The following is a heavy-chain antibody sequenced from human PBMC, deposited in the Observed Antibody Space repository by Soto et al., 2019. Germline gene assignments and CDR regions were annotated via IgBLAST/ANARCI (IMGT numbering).Heavy chain of an antibody. V-gene: IGHV4-34*01. Sequence: QVQLQQWGAGLLKPSETLSLSCAVYGGSFSGYYWSWIRQPPGKGLAWIGEINHRGSTNYNPSLKSRVTISVDTSKNQFSLKVSSVTAADTAVYYCARGGRIVGTTPLFDYWGQGTLITVSS. CDR3: ARGGRIVGTTPLFDY. CDR1: GGSFSGYY. CDR2: INHRGST. J-gene: IGHJ4*02. D-gene: IGHD1-26*01.